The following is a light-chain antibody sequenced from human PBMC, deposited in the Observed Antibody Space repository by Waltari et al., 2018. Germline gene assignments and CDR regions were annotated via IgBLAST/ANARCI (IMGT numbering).Light chain of an antibody. J-gene: IGLJ2*01. V-gene: IGLV3-1*01. CDR1: KLGDKY. CDR2: RSN. Sequence: SYDLTQPPSVSVSPGQTASIPCSGDKLGDKYTCWYHQRPGQSPVLVIYRSNKRPSGIPERFSGSNSGNTATLTISGTQAMDEGAYYCQAWVSSTVVFGGGTKLTVL. CDR3: QAWVSSTVV.